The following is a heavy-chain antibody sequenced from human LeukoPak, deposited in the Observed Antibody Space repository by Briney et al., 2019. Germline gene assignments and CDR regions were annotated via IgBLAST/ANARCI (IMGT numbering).Heavy chain of an antibody. J-gene: IGHJ3*01. V-gene: IGHV3-23*01. CDR3: AKDRTSGSYPYDAFDV. D-gene: IGHD1-26*01. Sequence: GGSLGLSCAASGFTFSDYAMTWVRQAPGKGLEWVSAISGSSGITYYANSVRGRFTISRDNSKNTLYLQMNRLRAEDTAVYYCAKDRTSGSYPYDAFDVWGQGTVVTVYS. CDR2: ISGSSGIT. CDR1: GFTFSDYA.